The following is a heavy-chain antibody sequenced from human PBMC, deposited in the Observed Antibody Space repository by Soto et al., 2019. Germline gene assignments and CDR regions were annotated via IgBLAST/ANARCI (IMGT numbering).Heavy chain of an antibody. V-gene: IGHV3-23*01. J-gene: IGHJ4*02. CDR1: GFTFSTYA. D-gene: IGHD1-1*01. CDR3: AKARPRRTSGYCFDY. CDR2: VSASGLNT. Sequence: EVQLLESGGKLVQPGGSLTLSCAASGFTFSTYAMAWVRQAPGKGLEWVSGVSASGLNTDYADPVKGRFDISRDNSKNTVSLHMNSLRAEDTALYYCAKARPRRTSGYCFDYWGQGTPVTVSS.